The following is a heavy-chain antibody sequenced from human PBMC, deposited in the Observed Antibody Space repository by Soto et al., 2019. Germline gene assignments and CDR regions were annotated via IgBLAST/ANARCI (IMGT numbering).Heavy chain of an antibody. V-gene: IGHV3-30*18. CDR1: GFTFSSYG. Sequence: GGSLRLSCAASGFTFSSYGMHWVRQAPGKGLEWVAVISYDGSNKYYADSVKGRFTISRDNSKNTLYLQMNSLRAEDTAVYYCAKDAEYYDLPGYNWFDPWGQGTLVTVSS. D-gene: IGHD3-3*01. CDR2: ISYDGSNK. J-gene: IGHJ5*02. CDR3: AKDAEYYDLPGYNWFDP.